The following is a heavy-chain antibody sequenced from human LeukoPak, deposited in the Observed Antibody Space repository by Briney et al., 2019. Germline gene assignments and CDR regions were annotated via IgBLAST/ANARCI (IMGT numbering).Heavy chain of an antibody. Sequence: GGSLRLSCAASGFTFSSYAMSWVRQAPGKGLEWVSTISGSGASTYYADSVKGRFTISRDNSKNTLYLQMNSLRAEDTAIYYCAKDAKAPNIAASSVWFDPWGQGTLVTVSS. V-gene: IGHV3-23*01. CDR3: AKDAKAPNIAASSVWFDP. J-gene: IGHJ5*02. CDR1: GFTFSSYA. D-gene: IGHD6-13*01. CDR2: ISGSGAST.